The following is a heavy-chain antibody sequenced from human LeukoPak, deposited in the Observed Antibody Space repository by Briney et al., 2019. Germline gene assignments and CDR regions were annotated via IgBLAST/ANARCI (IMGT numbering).Heavy chain of an antibody. CDR3: ARDPRGPAGYDSPARDTFDY. CDR1: GFTFTHYA. V-gene: IGHV3-30*03. Sequence: GGSLRLSCAASGFTFTHYAMHWVRQTPGKGLEWVAVIFYDGTIQYYSDSVRGRLIVSRDNPKNTLYLQMNSLRAEDTAVYYCARDPRGPAGYDSPARDTFDYWGQGTLVTVSS. CDR2: IFYDGTIQ. J-gene: IGHJ4*02. D-gene: IGHD3-22*01.